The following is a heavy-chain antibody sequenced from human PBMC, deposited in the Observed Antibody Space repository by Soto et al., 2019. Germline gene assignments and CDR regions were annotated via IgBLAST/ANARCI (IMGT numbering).Heavy chain of an antibody. CDR2: ISSSSSYI. D-gene: IGHD2-2*01. CDR1: GFTFSSYS. CDR3: ARERIASPAAIFNELGGMFDP. J-gene: IGHJ5*02. V-gene: IGHV3-21*01. Sequence: GGSLRLSCAASGFTFSSYSMNWVRQAPGKGLEWVSSISSSSSYIYYADSVKGRFTISRDNAKNSLYLQMNSLRAEDTAVYYCARERIASPAAIFNELGGMFDPWGQGTLVTVSS.